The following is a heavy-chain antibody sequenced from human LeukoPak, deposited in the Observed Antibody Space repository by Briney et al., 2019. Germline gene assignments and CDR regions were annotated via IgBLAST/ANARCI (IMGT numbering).Heavy chain of an antibody. V-gene: IGHV3-7*01. CDR3: ARKGNAFDF. Sequence: PGGSLRLSCAASGFTFSSYAMSWVRQAPGKGLEWVANIKLDVSETYYVDSVRGRLTISRDNTKNSLYLQMDSLRAEDTAVYYCARKGNAFDFWGQGTMVTVSS. CDR1: GFTFSSYA. J-gene: IGHJ3*01. D-gene: IGHD3-10*01. CDR2: IKLDVSET.